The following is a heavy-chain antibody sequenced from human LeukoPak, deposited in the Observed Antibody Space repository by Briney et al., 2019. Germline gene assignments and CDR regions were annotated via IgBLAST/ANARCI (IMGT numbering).Heavy chain of an antibody. CDR3: AGGSGWITGD. D-gene: IGHD1-14*01. CDR1: GFTFSTYG. Sequence: PGRSLRLSCAASGFTFSTYGMHWVRQAPGRGLEWVAVISYDGSNKYYADSVKGRFTISRDNSKNTLYLQMNSLGAEDTAVYYCAGGSGWITGDWGHGTLVTVSS. CDR2: ISYDGSNK. V-gene: IGHV3-30*03. J-gene: IGHJ4*01.